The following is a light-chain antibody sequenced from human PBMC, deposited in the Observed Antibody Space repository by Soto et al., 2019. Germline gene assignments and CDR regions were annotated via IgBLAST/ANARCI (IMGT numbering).Light chain of an antibody. CDR1: SSDVGGYNY. V-gene: IGLV2-14*01. CDR2: DVS. Sequence: QSVLTQPASVSGSPGQSITISCTGTSSDVGGYNYVSWYQQHPGKAPKLMIYDVSNRPSGVSNRFSGSKSGNTASLTISGLQAEDEADYCCSSYTSSSTDVFGTGTKLTVL. J-gene: IGLJ1*01. CDR3: SSYTSSSTDV.